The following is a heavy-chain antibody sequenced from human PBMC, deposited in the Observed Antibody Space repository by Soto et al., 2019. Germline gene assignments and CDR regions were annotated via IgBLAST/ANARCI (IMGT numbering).Heavy chain of an antibody. J-gene: IGHJ6*01. CDR1: GDSVSSNSAT. CDR3: SRGNYSNSLRALVDV. D-gene: IGHD6-6*01. CDR2: AYYRSQWYN. Sequence: SQTLSLTCAISGDSVSSNSATWNWIRQSPSRGLEWLGRAYYRSQWYNDYAVSVKSRITISPDTSKNQFSLQLNSVTPEDTAVYYCSRGNYSNSLRALVDVWGQGTTVTVSS. V-gene: IGHV6-1*01.